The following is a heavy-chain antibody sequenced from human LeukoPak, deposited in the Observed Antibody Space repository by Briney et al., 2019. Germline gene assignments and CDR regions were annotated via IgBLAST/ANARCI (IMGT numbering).Heavy chain of an antibody. CDR2: VDPSDSFT. D-gene: IGHD2-15*01. V-gene: IGHV5-10-1*01. CDR1: GYSFTNYW. J-gene: IGHJ4*02. Sequence: GESLKISCKGPGYSFTNYWITWVRQIPGKGLELVGRVDPSDSFTDYTPSFQGHVTVSVDRSINTAYLQWSSLKASDTAIYYCARPDCGGSGCKLLPYWGQGTLVTVSS. CDR3: ARPDCGGSGCKLLPY.